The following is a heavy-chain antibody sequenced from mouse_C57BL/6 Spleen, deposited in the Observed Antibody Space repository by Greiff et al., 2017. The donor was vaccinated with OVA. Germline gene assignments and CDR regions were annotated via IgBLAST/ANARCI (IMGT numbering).Heavy chain of an antibody. D-gene: IGHD1-1*01. V-gene: IGHV14-1*01. J-gene: IGHJ1*03. CDR2: IDPEDGDT. CDR3: TTGGSSYSDWYFDV. Sequence: EVQLQQSGAELVRPGASVKLSCTASGFNIKDYYMHWVKQRPEQGLEWIGRIDPEDGDTEYAPKFQGKATMTADTSSNTAYLQRSSLTSEDTAVYYCTTGGSSYSDWYFDVWGTGTTVTVSS. CDR1: GFNIKDYY.